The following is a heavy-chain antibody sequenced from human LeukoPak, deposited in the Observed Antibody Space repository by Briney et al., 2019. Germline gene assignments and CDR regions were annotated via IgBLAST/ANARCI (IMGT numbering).Heavy chain of an antibody. Sequence: ASVKDSCKASGYTFTSYGISWVRQAPGQGLEWMGGIIPIFGTANYAQKFQGRVTITADESTSTAYMELSSLRSEDTAVYYCAISVGDFTTNWFDPWGQGTLVTVSS. D-gene: IGHD3-16*01. J-gene: IGHJ5*02. CDR3: AISVGDFTTNWFDP. CDR2: IIPIFGTA. V-gene: IGHV1-69*13. CDR1: GYTFTSYG.